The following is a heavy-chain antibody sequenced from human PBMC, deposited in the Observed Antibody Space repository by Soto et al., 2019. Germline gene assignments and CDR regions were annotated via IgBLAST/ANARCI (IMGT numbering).Heavy chain of an antibody. CDR2: IYSGGST. CDR3: ARGVNPNYY. CDR1: GFTVSRNY. V-gene: IGHV3-53*04. Sequence: EVQLEESGGGLVQPGGSLRLSCVVSGFTVSRNYMSWVRQAPGKGLEWVSVIYSGGSTYYADSVKGRFTISRHNSKNTLYLQMNSLRAEDTAVYYCARGVNPNYYWGQGTLVTVSS. D-gene: IGHD3-10*01. J-gene: IGHJ4*02.